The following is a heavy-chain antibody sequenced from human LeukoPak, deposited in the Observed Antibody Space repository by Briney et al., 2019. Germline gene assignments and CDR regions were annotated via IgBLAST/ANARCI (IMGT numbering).Heavy chain of an antibody. D-gene: IGHD6-19*01. CDR2: IKNDGSET. Sequence: PGGSLRLSCAVSGFKFRDHWMDWVRQAPGKGLEWVGHIKNDGSETYYPDSLKGRFSISRDNTNNALYLQMNSLRVEDTAVYYCVKNDGWFHLAQWGQGTLVTVSS. CDR1: GFKFRDHW. V-gene: IGHV3-7*03. CDR3: VKNDGWFHLAQ. J-gene: IGHJ4*02.